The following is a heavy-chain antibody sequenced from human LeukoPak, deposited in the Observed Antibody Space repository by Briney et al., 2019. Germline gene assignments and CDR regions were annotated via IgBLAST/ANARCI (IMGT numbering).Heavy chain of an antibody. CDR3: ARNGGGYSYGLKGNYYYYGMDV. V-gene: IGHV1-69*02. CDR2: IIPILGIA. J-gene: IGHJ6*02. Sequence: SVRGSSKASGGTFSTYTISWVRQAPGHGLEWMGRIIPILGIANYAQKLQGRVTITADKSKSTAYMELSSLRSEDAAVYYCARNGGGYSYGLKGNYYYYGMDVWGQGTTVTVSS. CDR1: GGTFSTYT. D-gene: IGHD5-18*01.